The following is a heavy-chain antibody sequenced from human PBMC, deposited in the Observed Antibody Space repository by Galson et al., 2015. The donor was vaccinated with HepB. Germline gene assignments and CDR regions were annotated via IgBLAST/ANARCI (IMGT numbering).Heavy chain of an antibody. D-gene: IGHD2-2*02. V-gene: IGHV1-8*01. CDR2: MNPNSGYT. J-gene: IGHJ5*02. CDR3: ARGLGYCDSANCYTWFDP. Sequence: RQATGQGLAWMGWMNPNSGYTRYAQKFQGRVTMTRDTSISTAYMEVGSLRSEDTAVYYCARGLGYCDSANCYTWFDPWGQGTLVTVSS.